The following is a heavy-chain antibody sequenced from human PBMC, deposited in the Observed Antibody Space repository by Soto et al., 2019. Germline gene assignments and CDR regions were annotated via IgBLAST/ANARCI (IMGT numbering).Heavy chain of an antibody. CDR2: IYWDDDK. V-gene: IGHV2-5*02. CDR1: GFSLSTSGVG. J-gene: IGHJ6*02. D-gene: IGHD2-21*02. CDR3: IQSRCGGDCLQSYASHYYYGMDV. Sequence: QITLKESGPTLVKPTQTLTLTCTFSGFSLSTSGVGVGWIRQPPGTALEWLALIYWDDDKRYSPSLRGRLTISKDTSKNQVVLTMTNMDPVDTATYYCIQSRCGGDCLQSYASHYYYGMDVWGQGTTVTVSS.